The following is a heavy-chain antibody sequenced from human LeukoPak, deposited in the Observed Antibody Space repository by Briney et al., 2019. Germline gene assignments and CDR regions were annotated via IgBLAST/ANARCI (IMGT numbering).Heavy chain of an antibody. CDR3: ARFDFGSDLYYGMDV. V-gene: IGHV1-2*02. D-gene: IGHD3-3*01. CDR1: GYTFTGYY. J-gene: IGHJ6*02. CDR2: INPNSGGT. Sequence: ASVKVSCKASGYTFTGYYMHWVRQAPGQGLEWMGWINPNSGGTTYAQRFEVRVTMSRKTSISTAYMELISLRSEDTAVYYCARFDFGSDLYYGMDVWGQGTTVTVSS.